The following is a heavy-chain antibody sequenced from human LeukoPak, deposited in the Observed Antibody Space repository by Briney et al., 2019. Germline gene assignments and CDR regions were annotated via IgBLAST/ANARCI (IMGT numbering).Heavy chain of an antibody. Sequence: PSETLSLTCTVSGGSTSSGDYYWSWIRQHPGTGLEWIGYIYYSGSTYYNPSLKSRLTISIDTSKNQFSLKLSSVTAADTAIYYCARDNGWDRGLDSWGQGTLVTVSS. CDR3: ARDNGWDRGLDS. CDR2: IYYSGST. V-gene: IGHV4-31*03. D-gene: IGHD6-19*01. J-gene: IGHJ4*02. CDR1: GGSTSSGDYY.